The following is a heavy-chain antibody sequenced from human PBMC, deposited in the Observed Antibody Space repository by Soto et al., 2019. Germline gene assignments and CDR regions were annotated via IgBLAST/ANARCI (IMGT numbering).Heavy chain of an antibody. CDR2: IYYSGST. CDR3: ARAPLELLNVWFDP. V-gene: IGHV4-59*01. J-gene: IGHJ5*02. Sequence: PAETLSLTCTVSGGSISSYYWSWIRQPPGKGLEWIGYIYYSGSTNYNPSLRSRVTISVDTSKNQFSLKLSSVTAADTAVYYCARAPLELLNVWFDPWGQGTLVTVSS. CDR1: GGSISSYY. D-gene: IGHD1-7*01.